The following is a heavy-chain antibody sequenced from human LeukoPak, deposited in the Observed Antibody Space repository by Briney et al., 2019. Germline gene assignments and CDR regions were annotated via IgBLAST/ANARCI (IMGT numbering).Heavy chain of an antibody. V-gene: IGHV3-30-3*01. J-gene: IGHJ6*02. CDR1: GFTFSSYA. Sequence: GSLRLSCAASGFTFSSYAMHWVRQAPGKGLEWVAVISYDGSNKYYADPVKGRFTISRDNSKNTLYLQMNSLRAEDTAVYYCAREGSSSSLRYYYYGMDVWGQGTTVTVSS. D-gene: IGHD6-6*01. CDR2: ISYDGSNK. CDR3: AREGSSSSLRYYYYGMDV.